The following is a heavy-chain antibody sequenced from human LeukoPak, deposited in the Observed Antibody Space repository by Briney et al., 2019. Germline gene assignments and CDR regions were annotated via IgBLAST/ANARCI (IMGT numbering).Heavy chain of an antibody. CDR3: ARNGGYSAGDAFDI. V-gene: IGHV1-8*01. J-gene: IGHJ3*02. Sequence: ASVKVSCKASGYTFTSYDINWVRQATGQGLEWMGWMNPNSGNTGYAQKFQGRVTMTTDTSTSTAYMELRSLRSDDTAVYYCARNGGYSAGDAFDIWGQGTMVTVSS. D-gene: IGHD5-18*01. CDR1: GYTFTSYD. CDR2: MNPNSGNT.